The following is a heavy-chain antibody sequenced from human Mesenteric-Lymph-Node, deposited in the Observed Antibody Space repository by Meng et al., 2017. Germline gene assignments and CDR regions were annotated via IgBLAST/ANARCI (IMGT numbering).Heavy chain of an antibody. Sequence: LQGSGPGPVKPSETLSPPCTVSGGSISSSRHYWGWIRQPPGKGLEWIGSIYYSGSTYYNPSLRSRVTMSLDTSKNQFSLKLSSVTAADTAVYYCARVYYYGSGDWYFDLWGRGTLVTVSS. J-gene: IGHJ2*01. CDR2: IYYSGST. D-gene: IGHD3-10*01. CDR3: ARVYYYGSGDWYFDL. CDR1: GGSISSSRHY. V-gene: IGHV4-39*07.